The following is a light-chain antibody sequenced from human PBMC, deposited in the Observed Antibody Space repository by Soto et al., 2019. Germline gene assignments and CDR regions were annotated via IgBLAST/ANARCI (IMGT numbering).Light chain of an antibody. J-gene: IGKJ4*01. Sequence: DIQMTQSPSSLSASVGDRVTITCRASQEISNHLAWFQQKPGKPPKSLISDASSLQSGVPSKFSGSGSGTDFTLTISSLQPEDFATYYCQQYHNSPVTFGGGTKVEFK. V-gene: IGKV1-16*02. CDR1: QEISNH. CDR2: DAS. CDR3: QQYHNSPVT.